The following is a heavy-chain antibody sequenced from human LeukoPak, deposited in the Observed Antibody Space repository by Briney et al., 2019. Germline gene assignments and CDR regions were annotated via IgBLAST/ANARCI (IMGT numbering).Heavy chain of an antibody. J-gene: IGHJ4*02. CDR2: IKQDGSEK. D-gene: IGHD5-18*01. CDR3: ARGSGYSYGSFDY. V-gene: IGHV3-7*01. Sequence: PGGSLRLSCAASGFTFSSYWMSWVRQAPGKGLEWVANIKQDGSEKYYVDSVKGRFTISRDNAKNSLYLQMNSLRAEDTAVYYCARGSGYSYGSFDYWGQGTLVTVSS. CDR1: GFTFSSYW.